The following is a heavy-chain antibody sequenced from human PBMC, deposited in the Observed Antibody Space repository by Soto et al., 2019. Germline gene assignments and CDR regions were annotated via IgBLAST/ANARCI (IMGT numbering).Heavy chain of an antibody. CDR3: ARSIVVVTALDY. CDR2: IIPIFGTT. CDR1: GGTFTNYA. J-gene: IGHJ4*02. V-gene: IGHV1-69*05. D-gene: IGHD2-21*02. Sequence: ASVKVSCKASGGTFTNYAFSWVRQAPGQGLEWMGGIIPIFGTTDYAQKFQGRVTITRDTSASTAYMELSSLRSEDTAVYYCARSIVVVTALDYWGQGTLVTVSS.